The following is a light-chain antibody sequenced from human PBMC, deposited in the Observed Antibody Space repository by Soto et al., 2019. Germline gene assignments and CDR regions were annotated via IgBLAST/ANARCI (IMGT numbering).Light chain of an antibody. CDR3: AAGDESLSGPV. V-gene: IGLV1-47*01. CDR1: SSNIGSNY. CDR2: RNN. J-gene: IGLJ2*01. Sequence: QSVLTQPPSASGTPGQRVTISCSGSSSNIGSNYVYWYQQLPGTAPKLLIYRNNQRPSGVPDRFSGSKSGTSASRAISGLGSEDEADYYCAAGDESLSGPVFGGGTKLTVL.